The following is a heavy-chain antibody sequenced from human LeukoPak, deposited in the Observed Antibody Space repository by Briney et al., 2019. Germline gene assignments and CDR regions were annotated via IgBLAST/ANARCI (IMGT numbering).Heavy chain of an antibody. J-gene: IGHJ3*02. CDR3: ARGERVGELYAFDI. CDR2: INPSGGST. D-gene: IGHD3-16*01. V-gene: IGHV1-46*01. CDR1: GYTFTSYY. Sequence: ASVKVSCKASGYTFTSYYMHWVRQAPGQGLEWMGIINPSGGSTSYAQKFQGRVTITADESTSTAYMELSSLRSEDTAVYYCARGERVGELYAFDIWGQGTMVTVSS.